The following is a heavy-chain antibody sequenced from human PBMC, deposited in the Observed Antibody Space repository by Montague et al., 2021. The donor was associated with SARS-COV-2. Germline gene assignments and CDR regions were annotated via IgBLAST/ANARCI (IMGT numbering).Heavy chain of an antibody. J-gene: IGHJ4*02. CDR3: AREEVWYSGAIDY. CDR1: GFTFSSYA. D-gene: IGHD1-26*01. CDR2: ISYDGSNK. Sequence: SLRLSCAASGFTFSSYAMHWVRQAPGKGLEWVAVISYDGSNKYYVDSVKGRFTISRDNSKNTLYLQMNSLRAEDTAVYYCAREEVWYSGAIDYWGQGTLVTVSS. V-gene: IGHV3-30-3*01.